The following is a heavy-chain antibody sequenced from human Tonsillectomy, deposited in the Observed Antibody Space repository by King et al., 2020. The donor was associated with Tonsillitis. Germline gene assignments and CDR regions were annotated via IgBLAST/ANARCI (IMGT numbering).Heavy chain of an antibody. D-gene: IGHD3-3*01. CDR2: INHSGST. V-gene: IGHV4-34*01. J-gene: IGHJ3*02. CDR3: ARGDFSSDI. CDR1: GGSFSGYY. Sequence: VQLQQWGAGLLKPSETLSLTCAVYGGSFSGYYWSWIRQPPGKGLEWIGEINHSGSTNYNPSLKSRVTISVDTSKNQLSLKLSSVTAADTAVYYCARGDFSSDIWGQGTMVTVSS.